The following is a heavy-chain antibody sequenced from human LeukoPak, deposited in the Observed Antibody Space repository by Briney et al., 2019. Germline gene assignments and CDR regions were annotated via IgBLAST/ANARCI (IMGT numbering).Heavy chain of an antibody. Sequence: PGGSLRLSCAASGFTFSCYWMHWVRQAPGKWLVWVSRINSDGSSTSYADSVKGRFTISRDNAKNTLYLQMNSLRAEDTAVYYCATPAYYSNYALFDYWGQGTLVTVSS. V-gene: IGHV3-74*01. J-gene: IGHJ4*02. CDR3: ATPAYYSNYALFDY. CDR1: GFTFSCYW. D-gene: IGHD4-11*01. CDR2: INSDGSST.